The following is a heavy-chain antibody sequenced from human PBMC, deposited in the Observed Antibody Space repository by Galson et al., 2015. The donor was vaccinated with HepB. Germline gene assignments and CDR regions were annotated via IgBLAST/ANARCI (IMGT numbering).Heavy chain of an antibody. J-gene: IGHJ6*03. Sequence: SVKVSCKASGYTFTSYYMHWVRQAPGQGLEWMGIINPSGGSTSYAQKFQGRVTMTRDTSISTAYMELSRLRSDDTAVYYCARTRGDYDFWSGYPREDYYYMDVWGKGTTVTVSS. V-gene: IGHV1-46*01. CDR3: ARTRGDYDFWSGYPREDYYYMDV. D-gene: IGHD3-3*01. CDR1: GYTFTSYY. CDR2: INPSGGST.